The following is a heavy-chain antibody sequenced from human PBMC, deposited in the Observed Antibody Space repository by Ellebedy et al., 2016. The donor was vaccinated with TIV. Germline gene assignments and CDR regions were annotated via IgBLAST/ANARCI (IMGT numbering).Heavy chain of an antibody. V-gene: IGHV3-23*01. D-gene: IGHD2-21*02. CDR3: ARNRHVERGDCLDY. CDR2: ISVSGADT. J-gene: IGHJ4*02. Sequence: GESLKISCAASRFTFNSHAMSWVRQAPGMGLAWVSGISVSGADTYYADSLKGRFTISRDNSKNTLYLQMNNLGAEDTAVFYCARNRHVERGDCLDYWGQGTLVTVSS. CDR1: RFTFNSHA.